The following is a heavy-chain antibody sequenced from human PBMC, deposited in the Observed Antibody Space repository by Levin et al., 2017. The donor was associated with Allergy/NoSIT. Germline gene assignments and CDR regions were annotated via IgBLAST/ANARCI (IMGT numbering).Heavy chain of an antibody. V-gene: IGHV3-21*01. D-gene: IGHD4-11*01. CDR3: ARDPTNDYSNDVGHYGMDV. CDR2: ISSSSSYI. Sequence: GGSLRLSCAASGFTFSSYSMNWVRQAPGKGLEWVSSISSSSSYIYYADSVKGRFTISRDNAKNSLYLQMNSLRAEDTAVYYCARDPTNDYSNDVGHYGMDVWGQGTTVTVSS. J-gene: IGHJ6*02. CDR1: GFTFSSYS.